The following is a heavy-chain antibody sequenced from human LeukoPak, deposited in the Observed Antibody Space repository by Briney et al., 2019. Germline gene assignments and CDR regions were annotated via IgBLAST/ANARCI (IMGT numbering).Heavy chain of an antibody. CDR1: GFTFSNAW. D-gene: IGHD6-13*01. Sequence: GGSLRLSCAASGFTFSNAWMNWVRQAPGKGLEWAGRIKSKTDGGTTDYAAPVKGRFTISRDDSKNTLYLQMNSLKTEDTAVYYCTTRAAAGTIDYWGQGTLVTVSS. CDR3: TTRAAAGTIDY. CDR2: IKSKTDGGTT. V-gene: IGHV3-15*07. J-gene: IGHJ4*02.